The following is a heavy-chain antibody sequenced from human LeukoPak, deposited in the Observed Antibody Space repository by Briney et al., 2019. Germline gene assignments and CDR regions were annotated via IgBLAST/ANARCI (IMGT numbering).Heavy chain of an antibody. D-gene: IGHD4-17*01. CDR3: ATGPLPVY. V-gene: IGHV1-24*01. Sequence: HGASVKVSCTVSGYTLTELSMHWVRQAPGKGLEWMGGFDPEDGETIYAQKFKGRVTMTEATSTDTAYMELSSLRSEDTAVYYCATGPLPVYWGQGALVTVSS. CDR2: FDPEDGET. J-gene: IGHJ4*02. CDR1: GYTLTELS.